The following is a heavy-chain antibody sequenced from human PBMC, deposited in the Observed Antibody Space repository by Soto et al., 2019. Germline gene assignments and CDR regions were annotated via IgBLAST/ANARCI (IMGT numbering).Heavy chain of an antibody. CDR2: INPSGGTT. CDR1: GYTFTRFY. CDR3: ARKNYFDY. J-gene: IGHJ4*02. Sequence: ASVKLSCKASGYTFTRFYIHCVRQAPRQGLEWMGIINPSGGTTSYAQKFQGRVTMTRDTSTSTVYMELSSLRSEDTAVYYCARKNYFDYWGQGTLVTVSS. V-gene: IGHV1-46*01.